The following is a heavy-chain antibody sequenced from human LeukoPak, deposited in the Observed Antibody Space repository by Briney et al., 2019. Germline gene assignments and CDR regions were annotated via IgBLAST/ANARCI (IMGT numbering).Heavy chain of an antibody. CDR3: ARRTDY. CDR2: IYYTGST. V-gene: IGHV4-59*12. CDR1: GVSISSYY. Sequence: SETLSLTCTVSGVSISSYYWSWFRQPPGKGLEWIGYIYYTGSTNYNPSLKSRVTISVDTSKNQFSLKLSSVTAADTAVYYCARRTDYWGQGTLVTVSS. J-gene: IGHJ4*02.